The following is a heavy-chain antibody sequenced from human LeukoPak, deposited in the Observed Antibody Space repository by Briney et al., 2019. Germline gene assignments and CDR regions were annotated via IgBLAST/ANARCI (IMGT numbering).Heavy chain of an antibody. CDR3: ARGEFGRFDP. Sequence: SETLSLTCTVSGYSISSGYYWGWIRQPPGKGLEWIGSIYHSGSTYYNPSLKSRVTISVDTSKNQFSLKLSSVTAADTAVYYCARGEFGRFDPWGQGTLVTVSS. J-gene: IGHJ5*02. CDR1: GYSISSGYY. CDR2: IYHSGST. D-gene: IGHD3-10*01. V-gene: IGHV4-38-2*02.